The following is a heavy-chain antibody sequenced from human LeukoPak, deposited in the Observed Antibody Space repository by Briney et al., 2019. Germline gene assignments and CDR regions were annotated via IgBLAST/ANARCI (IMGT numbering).Heavy chain of an antibody. CDR3: AATPLPRITMIVVVISDAFDI. CDR2: FDPEDGET. Sequence: ASVKVSCKVSGYTLTELSMHWVRQAPGKGLEWMGGFDPEDGETIYAQKFQGRVTMTEDTSTDTAYMELSSLRSEDTAVYYCAATPLPRITMIVVVISDAFDIWGQGTMVTVSS. J-gene: IGHJ3*02. V-gene: IGHV1-24*01. D-gene: IGHD3-22*01. CDR1: GYTLTELS.